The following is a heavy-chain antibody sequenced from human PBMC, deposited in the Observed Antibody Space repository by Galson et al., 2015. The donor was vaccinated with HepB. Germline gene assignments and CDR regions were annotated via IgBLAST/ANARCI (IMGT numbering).Heavy chain of an antibody. CDR2: ISYGGSNK. V-gene: IGHV3-30*04. D-gene: IGHD1-14*01. CDR3: ANHIY. J-gene: IGHJ4*02. CDR1: GLPFSTNT. Sequence: SLRLSCAASGLPFSTNTMYWVRQAPGKGLEGVAVISYGGSNKYYADSVKGRFTVSRDNSKNTLYLQINSLRAEDTAVYYCANHIYWGQGTLVTVSS.